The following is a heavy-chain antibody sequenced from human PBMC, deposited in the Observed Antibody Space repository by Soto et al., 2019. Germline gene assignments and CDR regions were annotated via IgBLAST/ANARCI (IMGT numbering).Heavy chain of an antibody. CDR1: GFTFSDYY. Sequence: GGSLRLSCAASGFTFSDYYMSWIRQAPGKGLERVSYISCSGSAIYYADSVKGRFTISRDNAKNSLFLQMNSLRAEDTAVYFCARGEGASYFDYWGQGALVTVSS. CDR3: ARGEGASYFDY. J-gene: IGHJ4*02. D-gene: IGHD1-26*01. V-gene: IGHV3-11*01. CDR2: ISCSGSAI.